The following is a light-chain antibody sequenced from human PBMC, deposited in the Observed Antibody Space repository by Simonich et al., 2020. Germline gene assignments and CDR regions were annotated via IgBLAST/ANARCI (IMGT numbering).Light chain of an antibody. CDR3: QQYNSYSLT. CDR2: DAS. V-gene: IGKV1-33*01. J-gene: IGKJ4*01. Sequence: DIQLTQSPSSLSASVGDRVTITCQASQDISNYLNWYQQKPGKAPKLLIYDASNLETGVPSRFSGSGSGTDFTFTISRLQPDDFATYYCQQYNSYSLTFGGGTKVEIK. CDR1: QDISNY.